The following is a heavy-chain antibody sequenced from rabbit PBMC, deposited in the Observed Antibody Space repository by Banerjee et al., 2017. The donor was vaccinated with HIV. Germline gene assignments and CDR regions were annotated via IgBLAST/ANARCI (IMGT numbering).Heavy chain of an antibody. D-gene: IGHD4-1*01. CDR1: GFDLSSYYY. Sequence: QEQLEESGGGLVKPEGSLTLTCKASGFDLSSYYYMCWVRQAPGKGLEWIGCIYTGNDSTYYASWTKGRFTFTKTSSTTVTLQMTSLTAADTATYFCARDRLAGYFFDLWGPGTLVTVS. J-gene: IGHJ4*01. CDR2: IYTGNDST. V-gene: IGHV1S45*01. CDR3: ARDRLAGYFFDL.